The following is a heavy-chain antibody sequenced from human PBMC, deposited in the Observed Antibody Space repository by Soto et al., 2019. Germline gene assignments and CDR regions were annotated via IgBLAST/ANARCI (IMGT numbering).Heavy chain of an antibody. D-gene: IGHD6-19*01. J-gene: IGHJ6*02. CDR1: GFTFSSYS. CDR3: ATLPGIAVADNYYYYSMDV. V-gene: IGHV3-21*01. Sequence: GGSLRLSCAASGFTFSSYSMNLVRQAPGKGLECVAFISSSSSYIYYADSVKGRFTISRENANNSLSLQMNSLRAEDTAVYYCATLPGIAVADNYYYYSMDVWGQGTTVTVSS. CDR2: ISSSSSYI.